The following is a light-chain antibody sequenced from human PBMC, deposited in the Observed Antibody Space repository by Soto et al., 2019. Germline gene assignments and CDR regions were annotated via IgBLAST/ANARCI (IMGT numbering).Light chain of an antibody. V-gene: IGKV3-11*01. Sequence: EIVLAQSPATLSLSPGERATLSCRASQSVSSYLAWYKQKPGQAPRLLIYDASNRATGIPARFSGSGSGTDFTLTISSLEPEDFAVYYRQQRSDWPLTFGGGTKVEIK. CDR2: DAS. CDR1: QSVSSY. J-gene: IGKJ4*01. CDR3: QQRSDWPLT.